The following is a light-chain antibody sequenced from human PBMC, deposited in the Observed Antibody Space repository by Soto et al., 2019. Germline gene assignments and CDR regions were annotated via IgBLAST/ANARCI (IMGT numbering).Light chain of an antibody. CDR2: DAS. V-gene: IGKV3-11*01. CDR3: QQRKNWPPIT. Sequence: EIELTQSPATLSLSPGETATLSCRASQNVDKFLAWYQQRPGQAPRLLIFDASNRAPGVPVRFSGSGSGTVFTLTIGSLEPEDSAVYFCQQRKNWPPITFGHGTRLEIK. J-gene: IGKJ5*01. CDR1: QNVDKF.